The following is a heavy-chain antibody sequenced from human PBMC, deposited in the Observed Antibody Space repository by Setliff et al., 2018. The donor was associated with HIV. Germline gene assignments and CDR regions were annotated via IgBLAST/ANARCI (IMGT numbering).Heavy chain of an antibody. CDR1: GSTFTSYG. Sequence: ASVKVSCKASGSTFTSYGISWVRQAPGQGLEWMGWISAYNGNTNYAQKLQGRVTMTTDTSTSTAYMELRSLRSDDTAVYYCARAPPDQMYYNFWSGYWGYFDYWGQGTLVTVSS. D-gene: IGHD3-3*01. V-gene: IGHV1-18*01. J-gene: IGHJ4*02. CDR3: ARAPPDQMYYNFWSGYWGYFDY. CDR2: ISAYNGNT.